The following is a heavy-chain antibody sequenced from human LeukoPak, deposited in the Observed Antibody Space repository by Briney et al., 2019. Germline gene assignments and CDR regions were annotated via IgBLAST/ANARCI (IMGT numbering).Heavy chain of an antibody. CDR1: GFTFNSYS. V-gene: IGHV3-21*01. J-gene: IGHJ4*02. CDR3: ARAYNWNDFLDY. CDR2: ISSGSSYI. D-gene: IGHD1-1*01. Sequence: GGSLRLSCAASGFTFNSYSMNWVRQAPGKGLEWVSFISSGSSYIYYAASVKGRFTISRDNAKNSLYLQMNSLRAEDTAVYYCARAYNWNDFLDYWGQANLVTVSS.